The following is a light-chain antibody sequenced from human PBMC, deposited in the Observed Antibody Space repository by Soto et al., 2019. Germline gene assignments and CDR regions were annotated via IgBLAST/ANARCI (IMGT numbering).Light chain of an antibody. CDR2: GAS. CDR1: QSVSSSY. Sequence: EIVLTQSPGTLSLSPGERATLSCRASQSVSSSYLAWYQQKPGQAPRLLIYGASSRATGIPDRLSGSGSGTDFTLTISRLEPEDFAVYYCQQYGSSPPITFGQGTLLEI. V-gene: IGKV3-20*01. J-gene: IGKJ5*01. CDR3: QQYGSSPPIT.